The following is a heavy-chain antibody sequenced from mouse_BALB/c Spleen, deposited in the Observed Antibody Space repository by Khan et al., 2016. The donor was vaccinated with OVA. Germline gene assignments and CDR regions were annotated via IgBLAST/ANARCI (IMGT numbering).Heavy chain of an antibody. J-gene: IGHJ2*01. CDR3: ARDRSDY. CDR2: INPTSGYT. V-gene: IGHV1-7*01. CDR1: GYTFTTYW. Sequence: VQLQESGAELAKPGASVKMSCKASGYTFTTYWMHWVKQRPGQGLEWIGYINPTSGYTDYNQKFKDKATLSADKSSSTAYMQLSSLTSDDSAVYYCARDRSDYWGQGTTHTVSS.